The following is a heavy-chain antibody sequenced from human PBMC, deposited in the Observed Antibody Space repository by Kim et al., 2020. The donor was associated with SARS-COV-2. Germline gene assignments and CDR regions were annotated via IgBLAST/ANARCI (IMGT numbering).Heavy chain of an antibody. Sequence: SETLSLTCTVSGYSISSGYYWGWIRQPPGKGLEWIGSIYHSGSTYYNPSLKSRVTISVDTSKNQFSLKLSSVTAADTAVYYCAREGSGWSGDWFDPWGQGTLVTVSS. CDR3: AREGSGWSGDWFDP. D-gene: IGHD6-19*01. V-gene: IGHV4-38-2*02. CDR1: GYSISSGYY. J-gene: IGHJ5*02. CDR2: IYHSGST.